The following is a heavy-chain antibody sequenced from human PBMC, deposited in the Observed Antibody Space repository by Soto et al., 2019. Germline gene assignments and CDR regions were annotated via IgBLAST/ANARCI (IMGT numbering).Heavy chain of an antibody. CDR1: GFSFSNNW. V-gene: IGHV3-74*01. CDR2: IDGDGSNI. Sequence: EVQLVESGGGLVQPGGSLRLSCAASGFSFSNNWMHWVRKAPGKGLVWVARIDGDGSNICYSASVRGRFTISRDNAKTTLYLQMNSLRADDTALYYCVRNRHGDDWGQGTLVTVSP. CDR3: VRNRHGDD. J-gene: IGHJ4*02.